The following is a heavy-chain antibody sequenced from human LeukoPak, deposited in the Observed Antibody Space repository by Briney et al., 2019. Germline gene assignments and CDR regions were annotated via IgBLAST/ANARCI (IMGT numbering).Heavy chain of an antibody. CDR3: ARGQWLDVHYYYGMDV. CDR2: ISYDGSNK. J-gene: IGHJ6*02. CDR1: GFTFSSYA. V-gene: IGHV3-30-3*01. Sequence: PGGSLRLSCAASGFTFSSYAMHWVRQAPGKGLEWVAVISYDGSNKYYADSVKGRFTISRDNSKNTLYLQMNSLRAEDTAVYYCARGQWLDVHYYYGMDVWGQGTTVTVSS. D-gene: IGHD6-19*01.